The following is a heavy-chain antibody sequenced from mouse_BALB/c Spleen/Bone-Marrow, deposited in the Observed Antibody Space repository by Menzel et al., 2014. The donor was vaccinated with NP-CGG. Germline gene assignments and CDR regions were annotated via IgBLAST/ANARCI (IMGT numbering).Heavy chain of an antibody. CDR3: VRSRLRDWYFDV. J-gene: IGHJ1*01. V-gene: IGHV1-85*01. Sequence: QVQLQHSGVELVKPGASVKLSCKASGNTFTSYDINWVRQRPEQGLERIGWIFPGDSTTKYNEKFKGKATLSTDKSSSTVHMQLSRLTSEDSAVYFCVRSRLRDWYFDVWGAGTTVTISS. CDR1: GNTFTSYD. CDR2: IFPGDSTT. D-gene: IGHD1-2*01.